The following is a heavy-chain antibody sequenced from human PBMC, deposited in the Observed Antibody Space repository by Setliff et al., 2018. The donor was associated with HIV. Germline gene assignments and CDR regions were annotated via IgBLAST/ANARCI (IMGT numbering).Heavy chain of an antibody. Sequence: ASVKVSCKASGYTFTDHYIHWVRQAPGQGLEWMGRINPNSGGTNYAQKFQGRVTMTRDTSISTAYMELSRLRSDDTAVYYCARTASYYDILTGYYRYYFDYWGQGTLVTVSS. V-gene: IGHV1-2*06. D-gene: IGHD3-9*01. CDR3: ARTASYYDILTGYYRYYFDY. CDR2: INPNSGGT. CDR1: GYTFTDHY. J-gene: IGHJ4*02.